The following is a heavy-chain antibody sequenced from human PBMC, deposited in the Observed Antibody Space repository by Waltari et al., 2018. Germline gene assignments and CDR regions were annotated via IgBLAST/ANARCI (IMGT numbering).Heavy chain of an antibody. Sequence: EVQLVESGGGLVKPGGSLRLSCAASGFTFTTAWRNWGRQAPGRGLEWVGRIKTRTDGETTDYAASVKDRFTISRDDSKNTVYLQLTGLKTEDTAVYYCATGTMTLVTPFFWGQGTLVTVSS. V-gene: IGHV3-15*07. CDR2: IKTRTDGETT. CDR3: ATGTMTLVTPFF. J-gene: IGHJ4*02. CDR1: GFTFTTAW. D-gene: IGHD4-17*01.